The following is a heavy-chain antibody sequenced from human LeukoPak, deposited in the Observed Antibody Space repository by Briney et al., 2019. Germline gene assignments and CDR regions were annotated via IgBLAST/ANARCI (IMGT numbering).Heavy chain of an antibody. J-gene: IGHJ5*02. CDR1: GFTFSSYG. CDR3: ARDRYCSSTICWGGWFDP. V-gene: IGHV3-33*01. D-gene: IGHD2-2*01. CDR2: IWYNGSNK. Sequence: GGSLRLYCAASGFTFSSYGMHWVRQAPGKGLEWVAVIWYNGSNKYYADSVKGRFTISRDNSKNTLYLQMNSLRAEDTAVYYCARDRYCSSTICWGGWFDPWGQGTLVTVSS.